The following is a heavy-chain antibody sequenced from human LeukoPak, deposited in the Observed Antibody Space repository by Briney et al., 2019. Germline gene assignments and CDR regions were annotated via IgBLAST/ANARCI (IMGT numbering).Heavy chain of an antibody. CDR2: IYPGDSDI. Sequence: GESLKISCKGSGYNFTTHWIGWVRQVPGKGLECMGIIYPGDSDIRYSPSFQGQVTISVDKSITTAYLQWSSLKASDTAMYYCARGGNSVGPFDYWGQGTLVTVSS. CDR3: ARGGNSVGPFDY. D-gene: IGHD4-23*01. CDR1: GYNFTTHW. V-gene: IGHV5-51*01. J-gene: IGHJ4*02.